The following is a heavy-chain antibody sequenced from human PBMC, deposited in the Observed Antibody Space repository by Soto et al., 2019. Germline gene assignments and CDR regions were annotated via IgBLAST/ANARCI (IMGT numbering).Heavy chain of an antibody. CDR2: IKSKTDGGTT. CDR1: GFTFSNAW. Sequence: GGSLRLSCAASGFTFSNAWMNWVRQAPGKGLEWVGRIKSKTDGGTTDYAAPVKGRFTISRDDSKNTLYLQMNSLKTEDTAVYYCTTPNLILTGYYSPRKTDYWGQGTLVTVSS. J-gene: IGHJ4*02. D-gene: IGHD3-9*01. CDR3: TTPNLILTGYYSPRKTDY. V-gene: IGHV3-15*07.